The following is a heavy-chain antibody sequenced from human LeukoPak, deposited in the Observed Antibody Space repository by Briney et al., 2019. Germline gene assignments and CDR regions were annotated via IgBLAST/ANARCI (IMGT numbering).Heavy chain of an antibody. J-gene: IGHJ4*02. Sequence: PGGSLRLSCAASGFTFSSYAMSWVRQAPGKGLEWVSAISGSGGSTYYADSVKGRFTISRDNSKNTLYLQMNSLRAEDTAVYYCAKDEEYDSSGYYAAFDYWGQGTLVTVSS. CDR1: GFTFSSYA. V-gene: IGHV3-23*01. CDR3: AKDEEYDSSGYYAAFDY. D-gene: IGHD3-22*01. CDR2: ISGSGGST.